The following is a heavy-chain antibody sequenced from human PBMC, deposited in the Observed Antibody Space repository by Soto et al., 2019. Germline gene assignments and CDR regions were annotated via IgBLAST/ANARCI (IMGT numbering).Heavy chain of an antibody. V-gene: IGHV1-18*01. CDR2: ISAYNGNT. J-gene: IGHJ6*02. D-gene: IGHD6-6*01. Sequence: ASVKVSCKASGYTFTSYGISWVRQAPGQGLEWMGWISAYNGNTNYAQKLQGRVSMTTDTSTSTAYMELRSLRSDDTAVYYCARDDSSSRSPWHYYYYGMDVWGQGTTVTVSS. CDR1: GYTFTSYG. CDR3: ARDDSSSRSPWHYYYYGMDV.